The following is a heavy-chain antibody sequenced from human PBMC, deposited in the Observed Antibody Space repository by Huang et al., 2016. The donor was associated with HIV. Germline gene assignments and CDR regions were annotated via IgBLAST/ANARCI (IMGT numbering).Heavy chain of an antibody. Sequence: QVQLVESGGGVVQPGRSLRISCAASGFTFSSYGMRWVRQAPGTGREWVSVISYDAKRKYYADSVKGRFSISRDNSKTTVYLQLNSLRLEDTAVYYCAKGGSAAAVLDFWGQGTLVTVSS. V-gene: IGHV3-30*18. CDR2: ISYDAKRK. D-gene: IGHD6-13*01. CDR1: GFTFSSYG. CDR3: AKGGSAAAVLDF. J-gene: IGHJ4*02.